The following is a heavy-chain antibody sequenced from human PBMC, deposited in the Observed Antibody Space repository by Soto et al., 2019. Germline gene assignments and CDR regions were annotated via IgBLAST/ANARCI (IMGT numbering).Heavy chain of an antibody. CDR2: ISAYNGNT. D-gene: IGHD2-15*01. Sequence: QVQLVQSGAEVKKPGASVKVSCKASGYTFTTYGISWVRQAPGQGLEWMGWISAYNGNTNYAQKLQGRGTMTTDTSTSTAYMELRSLRSDATAVYYCARDHRYCSGGTCYPRYWGQGTLVTVSS. CDR1: GYTFTTYG. CDR3: ARDHRYCSGGTCYPRY. V-gene: IGHV1-18*01. J-gene: IGHJ4*02.